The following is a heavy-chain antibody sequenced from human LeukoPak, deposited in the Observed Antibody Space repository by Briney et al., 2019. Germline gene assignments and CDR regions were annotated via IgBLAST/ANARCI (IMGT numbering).Heavy chain of an antibody. J-gene: IGHJ4*02. D-gene: IGHD7-27*01. CDR2: ISSSSSYI. CDR1: GFTFSSYS. CDR3: ARDYTGGWNDY. V-gene: IGHV3-21*01. Sequence: GGSLRLSCAASGFTFSSYSMNWVRQAPGKGLEWVSSISSSSSYIYYADSVKGRFTISSDNAKNSLYLQMNGLRAEDTAVYYCARDYTGGWNDYWGQGTLVTVSS.